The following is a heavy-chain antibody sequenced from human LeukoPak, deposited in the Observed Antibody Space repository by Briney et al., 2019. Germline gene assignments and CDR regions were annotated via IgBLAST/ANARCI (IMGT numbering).Heavy chain of an antibody. CDR2: INHSGST. Sequence: SETLSLTCAVYGGSFSGYYWSWIRQPPGKGLEWIGEINHSGSTNYNPSLKSRVTISVDTSKNQFSLKLSSVTAADTAVYYCARLVTPNELNWFDPWGQGTLVTVSS. D-gene: IGHD1-1*01. CDR1: GGSFSGYY. J-gene: IGHJ5*02. V-gene: IGHV4-34*01. CDR3: ARLVTPNELNWFDP.